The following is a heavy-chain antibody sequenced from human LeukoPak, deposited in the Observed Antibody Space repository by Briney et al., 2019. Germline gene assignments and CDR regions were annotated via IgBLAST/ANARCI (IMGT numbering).Heavy chain of an antibody. CDR1: VGTFTIYA. Sequence: SVKVSFKASVGTFTIYAISWVRQAPGQGLEWMGRIIPIFGTANYAQKFQGRVTITADKSTSTAYMELRSLRTEDTAVYYCARGGIAAALCDYWGQGTLVTVSS. V-gene: IGHV1-69*06. D-gene: IGHD6-13*01. J-gene: IGHJ4*02. CDR3: ARGGIAAALCDY. CDR2: IIPIFGTA.